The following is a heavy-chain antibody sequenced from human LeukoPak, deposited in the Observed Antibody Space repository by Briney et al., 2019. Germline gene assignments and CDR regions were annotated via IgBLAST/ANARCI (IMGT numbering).Heavy chain of an antibody. CDR2: ISAYNGNT. V-gene: IGHV1-18*01. CDR3: ARDRAQDIVVVPAATGYYYYMDV. J-gene: IGHJ6*03. CDR1: GYTFTSYG. D-gene: IGHD2-2*01. Sequence: RASVKVSCKASGYTFTSYGISWVRQAPGRGLEWMGWISAYNGNTNYAQKLQGRVTMTTDTSTSTAYMELRSLRSDDTAVYYCARDRAQDIVVVPAATGYYYYMDVWGIGTTVTVSS.